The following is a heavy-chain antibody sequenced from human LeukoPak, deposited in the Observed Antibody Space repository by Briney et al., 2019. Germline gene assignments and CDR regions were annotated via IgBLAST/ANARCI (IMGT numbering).Heavy chain of an antibody. CDR2: INPNSGGT. Sequence: ASVKVSCKASGGTFSSYAISWVRQAPGQGLEWMGWINPNSGGTNYAQKFQGWVTMTRDTSISTAYMELSRLRSDDTAVYYCARDATYYYDSSGYYAAEFDYWGQGTLVTVSS. V-gene: IGHV1-2*04. CDR1: GGTFSSYA. D-gene: IGHD3-22*01. CDR3: ARDATYYYDSSGYYAAEFDY. J-gene: IGHJ4*02.